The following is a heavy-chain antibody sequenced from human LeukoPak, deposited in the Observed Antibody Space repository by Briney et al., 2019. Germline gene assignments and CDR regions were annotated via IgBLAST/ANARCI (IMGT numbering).Heavy chain of an antibody. V-gene: IGHV3-21*06. CDR3: TRDRARAGGEILDY. D-gene: IGHD3-10*01. CDR2: ISSSSSYI. Sequence: PGGSLRLSCAASGFTFSSYSMNWVRQAPGKGLEWVSSISSSSSYIYYADSVKGRFTISRDSAKNTLYLQMNSLRDEDTAMYYCTRDRARAGGEILDYWAREPWSPSPQ. J-gene: IGHJ4*02. CDR1: GFTFSSYS.